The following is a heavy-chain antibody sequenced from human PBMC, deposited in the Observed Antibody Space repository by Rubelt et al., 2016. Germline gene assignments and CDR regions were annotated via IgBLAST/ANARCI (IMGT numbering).Heavy chain of an antibody. V-gene: IGHV4-59*08. D-gene: IGHD2-8*02. CDR1: GGSISSYY. Sequence: QVQLQESGPGLVKPSETLSLTCTVSGGSISSYYWSWIRQPPGKGLEWIAYIYYSGSTNYNPSLKSRVTISVDTSKNQFSLKLSSGTAADTAVYYGARHQSCGGGVCSTGRWFDPWGQGTLVTVSS. CDR3: ARHQSCGGGVCSTGRWFDP. J-gene: IGHJ5*02. CDR2: IYYSGST.